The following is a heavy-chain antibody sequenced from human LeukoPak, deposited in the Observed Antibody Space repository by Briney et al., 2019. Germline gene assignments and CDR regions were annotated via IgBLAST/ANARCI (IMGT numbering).Heavy chain of an antibody. Sequence: PSETLSLTCIVSGGSLSRSYWSWIRQAPGRPLEWIGRIYTSGSTNYNPSLKSRVTTSVDTSKNQFSLKLSSVTAADTAVYYCARAVGSGSFQTYYYYMDVWGKGTTVTISS. J-gene: IGHJ6*03. CDR3: ARAVGSGSFQTYYYYMDV. CDR1: GGSLSRSY. CDR2: IYTSGST. V-gene: IGHV4-4*07. D-gene: IGHD3-10*01.